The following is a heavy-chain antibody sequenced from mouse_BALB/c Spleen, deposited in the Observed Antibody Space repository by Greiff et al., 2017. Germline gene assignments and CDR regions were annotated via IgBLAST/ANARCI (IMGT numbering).Heavy chain of an antibody. Sequence: VQLQQSGAELVKPGASVKLSCTASGFNIKDTYMHWVKQRPEQGLEWIGRIDPANGNTKYDPKFQGKATITADTSSNTAYLQLSSLTSEDTAVYYCAITTVVEDVDYWGQGTTLTVSS. CDR1: GFNIKDTY. D-gene: IGHD1-1*01. J-gene: IGHJ2*01. V-gene: IGHV14-3*02. CDR2: IDPANGNT. CDR3: AITTVVEDVDY.